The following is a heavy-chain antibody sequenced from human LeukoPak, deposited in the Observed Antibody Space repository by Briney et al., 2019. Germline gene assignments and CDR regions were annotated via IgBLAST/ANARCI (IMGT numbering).Heavy chain of an antibody. CDR3: AREGRVGAKDAVDI. D-gene: IGHD1-26*01. V-gene: IGHV1-2*02. CDR2: INPNSGGT. CDR1: GYTFTGYY. J-gene: IGHJ3*02. Sequence: AASVKVSCKASGYTFTGYYMHWVRQAPGQGLEWMGWINPNSGGTNYAQKFQGRVTMTRDTSISTAYMELSRLRSDDTAVYYCAREGRVGAKDAVDIWGQGTMVTVSS.